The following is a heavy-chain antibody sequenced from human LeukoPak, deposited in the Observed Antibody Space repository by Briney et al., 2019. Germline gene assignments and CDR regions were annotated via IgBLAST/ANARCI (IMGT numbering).Heavy chain of an antibody. J-gene: IGHJ4*02. D-gene: IGHD1-1*01. Sequence: ASVKVSCKTSGYSFITSGINWVRQARGQGLEWMGWLSGDNSHTVYVQKFQGRVTMTTDTSTNTVYMELRSLTSDDTAVYYCARGGSNDYWYTPSDYWGQGTLVTVSS. CDR3: ARGGSNDYWYTPSDY. V-gene: IGHV1-18*01. CDR2: LSGDNSHT. CDR1: GYSFITSG.